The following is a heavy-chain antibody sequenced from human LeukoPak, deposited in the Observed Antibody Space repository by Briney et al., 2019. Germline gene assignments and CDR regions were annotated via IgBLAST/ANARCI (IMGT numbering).Heavy chain of an antibody. CDR2: INHSGST. J-gene: IGHJ4*02. V-gene: IGHV4-34*01. CDR1: GGSFSGYY. CDR3: ARGGRRSSWLHSMPNGSTCHFDY. D-gene: IGHD6-13*01. Sequence: SETLSLTCAVYGGSFSGYYWSWIRQPPGKGLEWIGEINHSGSTNYNPSLKSRVTISVDTSKNQFSLKLSSVTAADTAVYYCARGGRRSSWLHSMPNGSTCHFDYWGQGTLVTVSS.